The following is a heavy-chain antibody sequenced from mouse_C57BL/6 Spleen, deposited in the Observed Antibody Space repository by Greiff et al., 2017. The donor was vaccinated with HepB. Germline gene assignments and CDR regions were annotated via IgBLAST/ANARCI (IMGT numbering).Heavy chain of an antibody. CDR1: GYTFTSYW. Sequence: QVQLKQSGTELVKPGASVKLSCKASGYTFTSYWMHWVKQRPGQGLEWIGNINPSNGGTNYNEKFKSKATLTVDKSSSTAYMQLSSLTSEDSAVYYCARDDYYGSSYVWFAYWGQGTLVTVSA. CDR3: ARDDYYGSSYVWFAY. CDR2: INPSNGGT. D-gene: IGHD1-1*01. V-gene: IGHV1-53*01. J-gene: IGHJ3*01.